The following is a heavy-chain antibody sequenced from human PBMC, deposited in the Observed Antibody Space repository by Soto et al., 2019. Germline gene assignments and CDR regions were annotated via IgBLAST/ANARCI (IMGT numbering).Heavy chain of an antibody. J-gene: IGHJ4*02. CDR1: GFPFCENA. V-gene: IGHV3-23*01. D-gene: IGHD6-19*01. CDR3: AKEDTSSGSLDY. Sequence: GFPFCENAMSWVRQAPGKGLEWVSGISDSGATTYYADSVRGRFTISRDNSKNTLYLQMKSLRAEDSASYYCAKEDTSSGSLDYWGQGALVTVSS. CDR2: ISDSGATT.